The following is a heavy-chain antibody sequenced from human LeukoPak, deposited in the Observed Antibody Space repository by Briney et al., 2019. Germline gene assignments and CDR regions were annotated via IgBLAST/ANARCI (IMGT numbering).Heavy chain of an antibody. V-gene: IGHV1-2*02. CDR3: ARTQLRYFDWLGHDAFDI. D-gene: IGHD3-9*01. Sequence: ASVKVSCKASGGTFSSYAISWVRQAPGQGLEWMGGINPNSGGTNYAQKFQGRVTMTRDTSTSTAYMELSRLRSDDTAVYYCARTQLRYFDWLGHDAFDIWGQGTMVTVSS. J-gene: IGHJ3*02. CDR2: INPNSGGT. CDR1: GGTFSSYA.